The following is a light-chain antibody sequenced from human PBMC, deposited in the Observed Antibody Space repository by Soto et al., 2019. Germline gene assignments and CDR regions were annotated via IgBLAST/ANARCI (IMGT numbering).Light chain of an antibody. Sequence: DIQMTQSPSSLSASVGDRVTITCRASQSISSYLNWYQQKPGKAPKLLIYAASSLHSGVPSRFSGSGSGTDFTLTISSLQSEDFATYYCQQSYSTPFTFGPGTKVDIK. V-gene: IGKV1-39*01. CDR1: QSISSY. J-gene: IGKJ3*01. CDR2: AAS. CDR3: QQSYSTPFT.